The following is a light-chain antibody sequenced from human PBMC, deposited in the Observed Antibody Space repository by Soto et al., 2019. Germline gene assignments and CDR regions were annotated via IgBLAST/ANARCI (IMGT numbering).Light chain of an antibody. Sequence: DIVMTHSPDSLAVSLGERATINCKSSQSVLYSSNNKNYFTWYQQKPGQPPKLLIYWASTRESGVPDRFSGSGSGTDFTLTISSLQAEDVAVYYCQQYYTPPLTFGQGTKVEIK. CDR2: WAS. CDR3: QQYYTPPLT. V-gene: IGKV4-1*01. J-gene: IGKJ1*01. CDR1: QSVLYSSNNKNY.